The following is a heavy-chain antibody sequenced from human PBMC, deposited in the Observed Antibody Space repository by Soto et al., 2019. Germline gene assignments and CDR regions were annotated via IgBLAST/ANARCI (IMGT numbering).Heavy chain of an antibody. CDR1: GGTFSSYA. V-gene: IGHV1-69*06. CDR3: ARGLWEIAGVTTSPCWFDP. Sequence: SVKVSCKASGGTFSSYAISWVRQAPGQGLEWMGGIIPIFGTANYAQKFQGRVTITADKSTSTAYMELSSLRSEDTAVYYCARGLWEIAGVTTSPCWFDPWGQGTLVTVSS. CDR2: IIPIFGTA. D-gene: IGHD2-21*02. J-gene: IGHJ5*02.